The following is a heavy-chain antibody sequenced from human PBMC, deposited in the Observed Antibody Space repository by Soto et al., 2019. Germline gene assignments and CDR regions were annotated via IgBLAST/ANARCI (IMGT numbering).Heavy chain of an antibody. J-gene: IGHJ4*02. CDR1: GFTFSSYS. CDR3: ARDGADQLLWFGEFKYYFDY. CDR2: ISSSSSTI. Sequence: GGSLRLSCAASGFTFSSYSMNWVRQAPGKGLEWVSYISSSSSTIYYADSVKGRFTISRDNAKNSLYLQMNSLRAEDTAVYYCARDGADQLLWFGEFKYYFDYWGQGTLVTVSS. D-gene: IGHD3-10*01. V-gene: IGHV3-48*01.